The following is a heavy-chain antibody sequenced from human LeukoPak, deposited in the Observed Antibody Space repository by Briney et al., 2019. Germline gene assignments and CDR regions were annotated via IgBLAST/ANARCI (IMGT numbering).Heavy chain of an antibody. CDR1: GAPISSGGYS. CDR2: TYHSGSP. CDR3: ARQGYYDSNDY. D-gene: IGHD3-22*01. V-gene: IGHV4-30-2*03. J-gene: IGHJ4*02. Sequence: PSQTLSLTCAVSGAPISSGGYSWNWVRQTPGKGLEWIGYTYHSGSPRYNPSLKSRVTISVDTSKNQFSLKLSSVTAADTAVYYCARQGYYDSNDYWGQGTLVTVSS.